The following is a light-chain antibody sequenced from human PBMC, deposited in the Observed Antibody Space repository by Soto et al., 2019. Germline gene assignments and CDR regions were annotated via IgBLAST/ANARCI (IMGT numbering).Light chain of an antibody. CDR2: LNSDGSH. Sequence: QLVLTQSPSASASLGASVKLTCTLSSGHSSYAIAWHQQQPEKGPRYLMKLNSDGSHSKGDGIPYRFSGSSSGAERYLTISSLQSEDEADYYCQTWGTGIHVFGGGTQLTVL. CDR1: SGHSSYA. CDR3: QTWGTGIHV. V-gene: IGLV4-69*01. J-gene: IGLJ7*01.